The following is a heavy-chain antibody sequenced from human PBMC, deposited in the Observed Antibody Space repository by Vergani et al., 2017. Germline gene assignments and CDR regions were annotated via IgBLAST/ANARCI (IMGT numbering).Heavy chain of an antibody. CDR1: GGSISSSSYY. V-gene: IGHV4-39*07. Sequence: QLQLQESGSGLVKPSGTLSPTCTVSGGSISSSSYYWGWIRPPPGKGLEWIGEINYSGSTNYNPSLKSRVTISVDTSKNQFSLKLSPVTAADTAVYYCAKDRYRSSWYVFADGSQGTLVTVSS. D-gene: IGHD6-13*01. CDR3: AKDRYRSSWYVFAD. J-gene: IGHJ4*02. CDR2: INYSGST.